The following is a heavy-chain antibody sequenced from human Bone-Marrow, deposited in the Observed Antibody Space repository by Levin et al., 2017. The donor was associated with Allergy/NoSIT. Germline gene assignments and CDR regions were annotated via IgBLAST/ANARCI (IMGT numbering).Heavy chain of an antibody. CDR3: ARGRYSAFDY. CDR2: AYYRSKWSN. J-gene: IGHJ4*02. CDR1: GDSISSDNVA. Sequence: SETLSLTCTISGDSISSDNVAWNWTRQSPSRGLEWLGRAYYRSKWSNDYAVSVKSRITVNPDPSKNQISLQLNSVTPEDSAVYYCARGRYSAFDYWGQGTLVTVSS. V-gene: IGHV6-1*01. D-gene: IGHD2-15*01.